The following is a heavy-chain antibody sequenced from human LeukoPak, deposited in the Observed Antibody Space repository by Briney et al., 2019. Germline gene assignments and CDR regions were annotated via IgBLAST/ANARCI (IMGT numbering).Heavy chain of an antibody. CDR2: IYYSGST. J-gene: IGHJ4*02. CDR3: ARHLSYDFWSGYFFDY. CDR1: GGSISSSSYY. V-gene: IGHV4-39*01. Sequence: PSETLSLTCTVSGGSISSSSYYWGWIRQPPGKGLEWIGSIYYSGSTYYNPSLKSRVTISVDTSKNQFSLKLSSVTAADTAVYYCARHLSYDFWSGYFFDYWGQGTLVTVSS. D-gene: IGHD3-3*01.